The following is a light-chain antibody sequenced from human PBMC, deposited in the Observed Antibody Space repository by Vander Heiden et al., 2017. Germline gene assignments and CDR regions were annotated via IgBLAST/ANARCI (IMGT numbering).Light chain of an antibody. CDR3: QAYDSSLSGYVV. V-gene: IGLV1-40*01. CDR1: SSNIGAGYD. Sequence: QSVLTQPPSVSGAPGQRVTISCTGSSSNIGAGYDGHWYQQLPGTAPKLLIYGNSNRPSGGPDRFSGSKSGTSASLAITGLQAEDEADDYCQAYDSSLSGYVVFGGGTKLTVL. CDR2: GNS. J-gene: IGLJ2*01.